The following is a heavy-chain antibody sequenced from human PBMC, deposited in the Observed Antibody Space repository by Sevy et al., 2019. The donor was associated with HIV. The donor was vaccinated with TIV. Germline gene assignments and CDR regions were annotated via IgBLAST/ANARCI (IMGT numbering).Heavy chain of an antibody. V-gene: IGHV3-21*01. D-gene: IGHD6-25*01. CDR3: ARRGGHYYYYGVDV. J-gene: IGHJ6*02. Sequence: GGSLRLSCAASGFTFSSYSMNWVRQAPGKGLEWVSSISSSSSYIYYADSVKGRFTISRDNAKNSLYLQMNSLRAEDTAVYYCARRGGHYYYYGVDVWGQGTTVTVSS. CDR1: GFTFSSYS. CDR2: ISSSSSYI.